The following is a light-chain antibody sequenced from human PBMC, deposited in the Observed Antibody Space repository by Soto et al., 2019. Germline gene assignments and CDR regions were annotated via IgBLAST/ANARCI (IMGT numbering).Light chain of an antibody. Sequence: QSVLTQPPSASGTPGQRVTISCSGSSSNIGSNYVYWYQQLPGTAPKLLIYTNNQRPSGVPDRFSGSKSGTSASLAISGLRSEDEADYYCAAWGDSLSGAVFGGGTQLTVL. CDR3: AAWGDSLSGAV. J-gene: IGLJ7*01. CDR2: TNN. CDR1: SSNIGSNY. V-gene: IGLV1-47*01.